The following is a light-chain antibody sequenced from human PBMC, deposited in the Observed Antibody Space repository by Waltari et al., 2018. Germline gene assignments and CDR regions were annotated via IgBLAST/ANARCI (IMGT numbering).Light chain of an antibody. J-gene: IGLJ2*01. V-gene: IGLV2-8*01. Sequence: QSALTQPPSASGSPGQSVTISCTGTSSDVGAYKYVSWYQQHPGKAPKLLIYEVSKRASGAPDRFSGSKSGNTASLTVSGLQAEDEADYYCASRGASKVFGGGTKLTVL. CDR2: EVS. CDR3: ASRGASKV. CDR1: SSDVGAYKY.